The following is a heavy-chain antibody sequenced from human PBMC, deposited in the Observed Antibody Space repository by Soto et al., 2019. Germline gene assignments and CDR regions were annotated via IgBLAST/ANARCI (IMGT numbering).Heavy chain of an antibody. D-gene: IGHD2-21*02. J-gene: IGHJ4*02. Sequence: QVQLQESGPGLVKPSQTLSLTCTVSGGSISSGDYYWSWIRQPPGTGLEWIGYIYYSGSTYYNPSLKSRVTISVDTSKNQFSLKLSSVTAVDTAVYYCASLNYCGGDCYSGFDYWGQGTLVTVSS. CDR3: ASLNYCGGDCYSGFDY. V-gene: IGHV4-30-4*01. CDR1: GGSISSGDYY. CDR2: IYYSGST.